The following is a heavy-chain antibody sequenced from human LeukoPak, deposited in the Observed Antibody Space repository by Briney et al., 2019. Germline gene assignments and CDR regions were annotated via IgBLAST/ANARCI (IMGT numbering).Heavy chain of an antibody. CDR3: AADVHDSLGMDV. Sequence: SVKVSCKASGFTFTSSAVQWVRQARGQRLEWIGWIVVGSGNTNYAQKFQGRVTITRDMSTSTAYMELSSLRSEDTAVYYCAADVHDSLGMDVWGQGTTVTVSS. V-gene: IGHV1-58*01. CDR2: IVVGSGNT. J-gene: IGHJ6*02. D-gene: IGHD3-3*01. CDR1: GFTFTSSA.